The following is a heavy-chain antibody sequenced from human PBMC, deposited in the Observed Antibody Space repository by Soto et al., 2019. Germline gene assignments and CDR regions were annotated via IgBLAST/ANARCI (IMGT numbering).Heavy chain of an antibody. CDR2: IMPLLGST. J-gene: IGHJ5*02. CDR3: ARLFYGPHQYVDVDYFPAWRDP. Sequence: SVKVSCKAPGGTFSIYGINWVRQAPGQGLEWMGGIMPLLGSTHYAEKFKGRVTITADESTTTSYMEMSSLRSEDTAIYYCARLFYGPHQYVDVDYFPAWRDPWGQGTLVPVSS. CDR1: GGTFSIYG. D-gene: IGHD4-17*01. V-gene: IGHV1-69*13.